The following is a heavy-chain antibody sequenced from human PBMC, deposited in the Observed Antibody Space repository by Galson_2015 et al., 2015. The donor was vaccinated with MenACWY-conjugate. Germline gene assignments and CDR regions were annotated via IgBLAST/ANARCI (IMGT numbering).Heavy chain of an antibody. CDR1: GDSISSHH. CDR3: ARLPTWGSSFGYFDY. CDR2: IRETGSL. Sequence: ETLSLTCTVSGDSISSHHWSWFRQPPGKGLEWIAYIRETGSLKDNPSLKSRVTMSADKSNNQFSLGLISVTAADTAVYYCARLPTWGSSFGYFDYWGRGILVAVSS. V-gene: IGHV4-59*08. J-gene: IGHJ4*02. D-gene: IGHD7-27*01.